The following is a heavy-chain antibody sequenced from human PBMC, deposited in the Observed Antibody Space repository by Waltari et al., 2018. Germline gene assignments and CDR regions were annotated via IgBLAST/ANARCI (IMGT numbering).Heavy chain of an antibody. CDR1: GYIFTESA. V-gene: IGHV7-4-1*02. Sequence: QVQLVQSGSELKKPGASVKVSCQASGYIFTESAINWVRQAPGQGLELMGWINTNTGNPTYVQGFSGRFVFSLDTSVSTAYLQINSLKAEDTAVYYCTREVVPAATIVVNWFDPWGQGTLVTVSS. CDR2: INTNTGNP. J-gene: IGHJ5*02. D-gene: IGHD2-2*01. CDR3: TREVVPAATIVVNWFDP.